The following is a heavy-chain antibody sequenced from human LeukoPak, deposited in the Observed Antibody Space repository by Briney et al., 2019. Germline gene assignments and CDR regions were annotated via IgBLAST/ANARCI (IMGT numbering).Heavy chain of an antibody. CDR3: TRLDYYDSSGYYTPEDGFDP. Sequence: PGGSLRLSCAASGFTFSSYSMNWVRQAPGKGLEWVSSISGGGSYIYYAGSMKGRFTISRDNAKNSLYLQMNSLKTEDTAVYYCTRLDYYDSSGYYTPEDGFDPWGQGTLVTVSS. V-gene: IGHV3-21*04. CDR2: ISGGGSYI. CDR1: GFTFSSYS. D-gene: IGHD3-22*01. J-gene: IGHJ5*02.